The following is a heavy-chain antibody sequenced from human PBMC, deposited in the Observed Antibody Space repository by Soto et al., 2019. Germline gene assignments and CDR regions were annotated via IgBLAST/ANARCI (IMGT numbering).Heavy chain of an antibody. CDR2: IRSKANSYAT. D-gene: IGHD3-10*01. V-gene: IGHV3-73*01. J-gene: IGHJ4*02. Sequence: EVQLVESGGGLVQPGGSLTLSCAASGFTFSGSAMHWVRQASGKGLELVGRIRSKANSYATAYAASVKGRFTISRDDSKNTAYLQMNSLKTEDTAVYYCTRLGDYYGSGRDYWGQGTLVTVSS. CDR1: GFTFSGSA. CDR3: TRLGDYYGSGRDY.